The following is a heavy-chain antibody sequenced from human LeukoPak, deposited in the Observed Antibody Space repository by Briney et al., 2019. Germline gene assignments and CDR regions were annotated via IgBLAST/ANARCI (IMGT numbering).Heavy chain of an antibody. V-gene: IGHV4-39*07. CDR2: IYYSGST. D-gene: IGHD1-26*01. CDR1: GGSISSSSFY. Sequence: SETLSLTCTVSGGSISSSSFYWGWIRQPPGKGLEWIGSIYYSGSTNYNPSLKSRVTISVDMSKNQFSLKLSSVTAADTAVYYCARESVYSGRYYAFDIWGQGTMVTVSS. J-gene: IGHJ3*02. CDR3: ARESVYSGRYYAFDI.